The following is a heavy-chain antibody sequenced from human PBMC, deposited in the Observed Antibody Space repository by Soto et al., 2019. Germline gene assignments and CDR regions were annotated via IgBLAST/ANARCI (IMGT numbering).Heavy chain of an antibody. J-gene: IGHJ4*02. CDR3: VKASTWRLYRGRYDY. CDR1: GFTLDDYG. Sequence: LRLSCAASGFTLDDYGMSWVRQAPGKGLEWVSGINWNGGSTGYADSVKGRFTISRDNAKNSLYLQMNSLRAEDTALYYCVKASTWRLYRGRYDYWGQGTLVTVSS. CDR2: INWNGGST. D-gene: IGHD2-2*01. V-gene: IGHV3-20*04.